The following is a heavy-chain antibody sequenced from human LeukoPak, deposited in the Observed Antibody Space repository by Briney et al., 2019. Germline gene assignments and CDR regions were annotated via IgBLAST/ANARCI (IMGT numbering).Heavy chain of an antibody. J-gene: IGHJ4*02. CDR2: ISGSGGST. CDR1: GFTFSSYA. CDR3: AKLHDYRDYYFDY. Sequence: GGSLRLSCAAFGFTFSSYAMSWVRQAPGKGLEWVSAISGSGGSTYYADSVKGRFTISRDNSKNTLYLQMNSLRAEDTAVYYCAKLHDYRDYYFDYWGQGTLVTVSS. D-gene: IGHD4-17*01. V-gene: IGHV3-23*01.